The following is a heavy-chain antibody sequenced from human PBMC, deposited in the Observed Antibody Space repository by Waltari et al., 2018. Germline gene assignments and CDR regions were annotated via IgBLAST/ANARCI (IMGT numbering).Heavy chain of an antibody. CDR3: ARVRSSTARNDFYFDY. CDR2: IIPFFGTA. CDR1: GGTFSSYA. D-gene: IGHD1-1*01. V-gene: IGHV1-69*15. Sequence: QVQLVQSGAEVKKPGSSVKVSCKASGGTFSSYAISWVRQAPGQGLEWMGRIIPFFGTANYAQKFQGRVTITADESTSTAYMELSSLGSEDTAVYYCARVRSSTARNDFYFDYWGQGTLVTVSS. J-gene: IGHJ4*02.